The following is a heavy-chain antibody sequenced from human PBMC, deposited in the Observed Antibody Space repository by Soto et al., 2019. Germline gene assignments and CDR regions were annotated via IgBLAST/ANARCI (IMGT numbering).Heavy chain of an antibody. V-gene: IGHV4-34*01. Sequence: QVPLQQWGAGLLKPSETLSLTCAVYGGSVNSGNYYWSWIRQPPGKGLEWIGVMSHSGRTHFNPSLKSRVTISVDTSKNQFSLKMSSVTAADSALYDCARVERGTATTVVDAFDIWVPTTLVTVPS. D-gene: IGHD1-1*01. CDR3: ARVERGTATTVVDAFDI. CDR2: MSHSGRT. J-gene: IGHJ3*02. CDR1: GGSVNSGNYY.